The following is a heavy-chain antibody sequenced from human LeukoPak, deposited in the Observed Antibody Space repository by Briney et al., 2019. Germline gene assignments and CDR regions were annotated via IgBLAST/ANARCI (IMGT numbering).Heavy chain of an antibody. CDR3: ARVSGSRNYYFGASDV. V-gene: IGHV3-74*01. D-gene: IGHD3-10*01. CDR2: IYSDETST. J-gene: IGHJ3*01. CDR1: GFTFSDYW. Sequence: GGSLRLSCEASGFTFSDYWMHCVREGPGKGLEWVSRIYSDETSTYYADSVKGRFTISKDNAKNTLYLQMNSLRAEDTAMYYCARVSGSRNYYFGASDVWGRGTMVTVSS.